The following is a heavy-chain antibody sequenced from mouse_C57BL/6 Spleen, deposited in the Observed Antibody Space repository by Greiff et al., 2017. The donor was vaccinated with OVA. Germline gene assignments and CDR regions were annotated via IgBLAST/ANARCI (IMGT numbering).Heavy chain of an antibody. J-gene: IGHJ3*01. Sequence: EVQLQQSGPELVKPGASVKISCKASGYTFTDYYMNWVKQSHGKSLELIGDINPNNGGTSYNQKFKGKATLTVDKSSSTAYMELRSLTSEDSAVYYCARSGTGGAWFAYWGQGTLVTVSA. CDR1: GYTFTDYY. CDR3: ARSGTGGAWFAY. CDR2: INPNNGGT. V-gene: IGHV1-26*01.